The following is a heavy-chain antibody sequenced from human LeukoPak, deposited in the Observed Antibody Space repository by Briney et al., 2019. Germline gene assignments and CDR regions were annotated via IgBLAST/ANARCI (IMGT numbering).Heavy chain of an antibody. J-gene: IGHJ4*02. CDR2: INHSGST. V-gene: IGHV4-34*01. CDR3: ARAGVVPAAINY. Sequence: PSETLSLTCAVYGGSFSGYYWSWIRQPPGKGLEWIGEINHSGSTNYNPSLKSRVTISVDTSKNQFSLKLSSVTAADTAVYYCARAGVVPAAINYWGQGTLVTVSS. CDR1: GGSFSGYY. D-gene: IGHD2-2*01.